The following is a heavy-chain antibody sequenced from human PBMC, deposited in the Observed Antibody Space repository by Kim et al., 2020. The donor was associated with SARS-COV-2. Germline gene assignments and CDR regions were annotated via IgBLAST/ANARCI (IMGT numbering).Heavy chain of an antibody. Sequence: SGKGRFTSSRDNAKNSLYLKMNSLRDEDTAVYYCVRDRYSGSGTYTWLFDYWGQGTLVTVSS. D-gene: IGHD3-10*01. J-gene: IGHJ4*02. CDR3: VRDRYSGSGTYTWLFDY. V-gene: IGHV3-48*02.